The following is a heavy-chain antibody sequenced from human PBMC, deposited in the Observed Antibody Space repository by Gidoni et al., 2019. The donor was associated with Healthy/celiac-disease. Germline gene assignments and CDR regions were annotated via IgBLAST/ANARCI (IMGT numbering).Heavy chain of an antibody. CDR2: INHSGST. CDR3: ARVGRSGYCSSTSCYRYYGMDV. V-gene: IGHV4-34*01. J-gene: IGHJ6*02. D-gene: IGHD2-2*01. CDR1: GGSFSGYY. Sequence: QVQLQQWGAGLLKPSETLSLTCAVYGGSFSGYYWSWIRQPPGKGLEWIGEINHSGSTNYNPSLKSRVTISVDTSKNQFSLKLSSVTAADTAVYYCARVGRSGYCSSTSCYRYYGMDVWGQGTTVTVSS.